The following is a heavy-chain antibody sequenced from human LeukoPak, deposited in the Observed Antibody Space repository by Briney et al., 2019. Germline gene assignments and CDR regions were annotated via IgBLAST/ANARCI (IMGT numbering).Heavy chain of an antibody. J-gene: IGHJ3*02. CDR2: ISGSGGST. V-gene: IGHV3-23*01. D-gene: IGHD6-19*01. CDR3: AKDASSGWFNDAFDI. Sequence: SGGSLRLSCAASGFTFSSYAMSWVRQAPGKGLEWVSAISGSGGSTYYADSVKGRFTISRDNPKNTLYLQMNSLRAEDTAVYYCAKDASSGWFNDAFDIWGQGTMVTVSS. CDR1: GFTFSSYA.